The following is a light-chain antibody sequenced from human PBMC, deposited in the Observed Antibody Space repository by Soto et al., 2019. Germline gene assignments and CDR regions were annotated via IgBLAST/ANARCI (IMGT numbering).Light chain of an antibody. CDR2: GAS. CDR1: QSVSTN. Sequence: VMTQSPATLSVSPGERATLSCRASQSVSTNLAWYQQKPGQAPRLLIYGASTRATGIPARFSGSGSGTEFTLTISRLQSEDFAVYYCQQYNNRLTFGGGTKVEIK. V-gene: IGKV3-15*01. CDR3: QQYNNRLT. J-gene: IGKJ4*01.